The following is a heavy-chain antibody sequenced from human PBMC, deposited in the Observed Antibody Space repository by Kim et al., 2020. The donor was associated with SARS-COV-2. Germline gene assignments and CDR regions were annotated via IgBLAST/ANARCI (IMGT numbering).Heavy chain of an antibody. V-gene: IGHV3-23*01. D-gene: IGHD3-10*01. Sequence: GGSLRLSCAASGFTFRTYAMTWVRQAPGKGLEWVSTISGSGSHTYYADSMKGRFTISRDNSQNTVYLQLNSLRGDDTAIYYCAKAGGSGSYYSLKGDYYFDLWGQGTLVTVSS. CDR1: GFTFRTYA. CDR2: ISGSGSHT. CDR3: AKAGGSGSYYSLKGDYYFDL. J-gene: IGHJ4*02.